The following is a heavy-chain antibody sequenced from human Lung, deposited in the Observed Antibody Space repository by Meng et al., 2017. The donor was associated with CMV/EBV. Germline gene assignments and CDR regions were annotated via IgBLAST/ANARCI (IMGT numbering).Heavy chain of an antibody. CDR2: ISGSGTST. CDR3: AKGVMPCNGSSCYTAFDY. CDR1: FTFSSHA. D-gene: IGHD2-2*02. V-gene: IGHV3-23*01. Sequence: FTFSSHAMNWVRQAPGKGLEWVSGISGSGTSTDYVDSVKGRFTISRDNSKKTLYLQMNSLRDEDTAIYYCAKGVMPCNGSSCYTAFDYWGQGTLVTVSS. J-gene: IGHJ4*02.